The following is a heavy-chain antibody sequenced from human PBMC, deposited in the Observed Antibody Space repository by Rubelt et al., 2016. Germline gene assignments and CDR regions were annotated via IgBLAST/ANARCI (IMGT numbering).Heavy chain of an antibody. J-gene: IGHJ6*02. CDR2: IIPIFGTA. V-gene: IGHV1-69*06. CDR1: GGTFSSYA. D-gene: IGHD3-9*01. Sequence: QVQLVQSGAEVKKPGSSVKVSCKASGGTFSSYAISWVRQAPGHGLEWMGGIIPIFGTANYAQKFQGRVPITADTSTRQAYVELGSRRCEETAVYYCAIPPYDILTGYDYYYGMDVWGQGTTVTVSS. CDR3: AIPPYDILTGYDYYYGMDV.